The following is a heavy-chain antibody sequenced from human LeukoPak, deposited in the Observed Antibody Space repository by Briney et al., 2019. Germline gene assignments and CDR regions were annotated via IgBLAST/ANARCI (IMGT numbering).Heavy chain of an antibody. CDR3: ARVRTRFGFHP. J-gene: IGHJ5*02. Sequence: ASVKDSCKASGGTFTSYAISWVRQAPGQGLEWMGGIIPISGTANYAQKFQARVTITADESTRTAYMELSSLRSEDTAVYFCARVRTRFGFHPWGQGTLVTVSS. V-gene: IGHV1-69*13. CDR2: IIPISGTA. CDR1: GGTFTSYA. D-gene: IGHD3-16*01.